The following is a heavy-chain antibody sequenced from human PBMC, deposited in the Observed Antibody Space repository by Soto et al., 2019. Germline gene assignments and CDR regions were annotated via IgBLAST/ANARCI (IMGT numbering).Heavy chain of an antibody. CDR3: ARERCSSNSCYLEGFGNWFDP. CDR2: IIPLFTKA. Sequence: GASVKVSCKASGGTLSNYAISWMRQAPGQGLEWMGGIIPLFTKAYSAQKFQGRVTISADESTGTAYMELSSLTFEDTAVYYCARERCSSNSCYLEGFGNWFDPWGQGTLVTVSS. J-gene: IGHJ5*02. D-gene: IGHD2-2*01. V-gene: IGHV1-69*13. CDR1: GGTLSNYA.